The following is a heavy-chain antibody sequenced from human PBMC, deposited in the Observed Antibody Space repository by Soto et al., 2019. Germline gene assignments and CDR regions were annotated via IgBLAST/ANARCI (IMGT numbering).Heavy chain of an antibody. CDR3: ARSRRGYSYGPQY. Sequence: SVKVSCKASGGTFSSYAISWVRQAPGQGLEWMGGIIPIFGTANYAQKFQGRVTITADESTSTAYMELSSLRSEDTAVYYCARSRRGYSYGPQYWGQGTLVTVSS. V-gene: IGHV1-69*13. J-gene: IGHJ4*02. CDR1: GGTFSSYA. D-gene: IGHD5-18*01. CDR2: IIPIFGTA.